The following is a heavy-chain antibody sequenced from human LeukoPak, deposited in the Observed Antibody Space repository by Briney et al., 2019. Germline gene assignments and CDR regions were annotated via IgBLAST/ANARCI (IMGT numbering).Heavy chain of an antibody. D-gene: IGHD3-10*01. CDR2: ISGSGGGT. CDR3: TKRDGSGSYNTFDY. V-gene: IGHV3-23*01. CDR1: GFTFRSYG. J-gene: IGHJ4*02. Sequence: GGSLRLSCAASGFTFRSYGMSWVRQAPRKGLEWVSTISGSGGGTYYADSVKGRFTISRDNSKNTLYLQMGSLRAEDTAVYYCTKRDGSGSYNTFDYWGQGTLVTVSS.